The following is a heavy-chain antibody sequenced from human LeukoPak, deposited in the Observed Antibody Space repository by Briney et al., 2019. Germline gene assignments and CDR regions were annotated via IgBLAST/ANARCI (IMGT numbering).Heavy chain of an antibody. CDR1: GYTFTGYY. Sequence: ASVKVSCKASGYTFTGYYMHWVRQAPGQGLEWMGRINPNSGGPNYAQKFQGRVTMTRDTSISTAYMELSRLRSDDTAVYYCARDLGLAVAGTSRGLAPNWFDPWGQGTLVTVSS. D-gene: IGHD6-19*01. CDR2: INPNSGGP. J-gene: IGHJ5*02. V-gene: IGHV1-2*06. CDR3: ARDLGLAVAGTSRGLAPNWFDP.